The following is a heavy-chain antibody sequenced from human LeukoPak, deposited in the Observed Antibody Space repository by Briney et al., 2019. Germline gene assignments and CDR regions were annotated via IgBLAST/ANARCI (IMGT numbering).Heavy chain of an antibody. CDR3: ARDDDTTGHYSYFQH. CDR1: GFTFSSYG. V-gene: IGHV3-33*01. Sequence: GRSLRLSCAASGFTFSSYGMHWIRQAPGKGLEWVAVIWSDEYKKYYAESVKGRFPVSRDTSKNTLYLQMDSLRAEDTAVYYCARDDDTTGHYSYFQHWGQGPLVTVSS. D-gene: IGHD3-22*01. J-gene: IGHJ1*01. CDR2: IWSDEYKK.